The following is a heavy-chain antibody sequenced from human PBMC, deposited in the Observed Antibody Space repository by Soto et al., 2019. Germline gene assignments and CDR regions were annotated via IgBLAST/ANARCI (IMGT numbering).Heavy chain of an antibody. D-gene: IGHD6-19*01. CDR2: IRSKAYGGTT. Sequence: PGGSLRLSCTASGFTFGDYAMSWFRQAPGKGLEWVGFIRSKAYGGTTEYAASVKGRLTISRDDSKSIAYLQMNSLKTEDTAVYYCTRGIAVAGIYFDYWGQGTLVTVSS. CDR3: TRGIAVAGIYFDY. J-gene: IGHJ4*02. CDR1: GFTFGDYA. V-gene: IGHV3-49*03.